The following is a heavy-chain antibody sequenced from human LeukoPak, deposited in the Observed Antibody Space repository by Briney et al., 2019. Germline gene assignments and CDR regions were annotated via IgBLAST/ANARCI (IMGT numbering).Heavy chain of an antibody. J-gene: IGHJ5*02. D-gene: IGHD6-6*01. CDR3: ATDREYSSPGLAWFAP. CDR2: IYYSGST. CDR1: GGSVSGYY. Sequence: SETLSLTCTVSGGSVSGYYWSWIRQPPGKGLEWIGYIYYSGSTNYNPSLKSRVTISVDTSENQFSLKLTSVTAADTSVYYCATDREYSSPGLAWFAPWAQGILVTVSS. V-gene: IGHV4-59*02.